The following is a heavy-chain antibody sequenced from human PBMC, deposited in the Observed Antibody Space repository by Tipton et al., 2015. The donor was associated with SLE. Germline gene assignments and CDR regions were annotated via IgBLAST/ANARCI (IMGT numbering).Heavy chain of an antibody. J-gene: IGHJ4*02. D-gene: IGHD4-11*01. Sequence: TLSLTCSVSGGSVSSNYWIWIRQPPGKGLEWIGYISYGGGSNYNPSLKRRVTISVDTSKNHFSLKLSSVTAADSAVYYCARDFDDSEAGGSRFFDHWGQGNLVIVSS. CDR3: ARDFDDSEAGGSRFFDH. V-gene: IGHV4-59*02. CDR1: GGSVSSNY. CDR2: ISYGGGS.